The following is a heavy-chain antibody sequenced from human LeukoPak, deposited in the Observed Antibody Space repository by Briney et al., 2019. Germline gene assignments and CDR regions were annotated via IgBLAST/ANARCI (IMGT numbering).Heavy chain of an antibody. Sequence: PGGSLRLSCAASGFTFSNAWMSWVRQAPGKGLEWVSAISGSGGSTYYADSVKGRFTISRDNSKNTLYLQMNSLRAEDTAVYYCAKAAYDILTGRWGQGTLVTVSS. CDR2: ISGSGGST. CDR1: GFTFSNAW. V-gene: IGHV3-23*01. CDR3: AKAAYDILTGR. J-gene: IGHJ4*02. D-gene: IGHD3-9*01.